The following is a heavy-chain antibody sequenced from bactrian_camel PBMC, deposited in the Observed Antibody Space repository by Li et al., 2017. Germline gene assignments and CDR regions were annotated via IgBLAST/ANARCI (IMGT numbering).Heavy chain of an antibody. CDR1: GDTTSTHC. D-gene: IGHD3*01. CDR3: AADWPYDYCSGSWTQLYLY. Sequence: HVQLVESGGGLVQPGGSLRLSCAASGDTTSTHCTAWFRQVPGKEHEGVAPIDSDGSTSYAEFVKGRFNISQDNAKNMIYLRMNNLKPEDSAIYYCAADWPYDYCSGSWTQLYLYRGQGTQVTVS. V-gene: IGHV3S53*01. CDR2: IDSDGST. J-gene: IGHJ4*01.